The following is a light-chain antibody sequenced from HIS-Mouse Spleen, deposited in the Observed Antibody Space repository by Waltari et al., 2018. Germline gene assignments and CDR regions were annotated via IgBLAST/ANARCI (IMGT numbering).Light chain of an antibody. CDR3: QVWDSSSDHVV. V-gene: IGLV3-21*03. CDR1: NIGSKS. CDR2: EDS. Sequence: SYVLTQPPSVSVAPGKTARITCGGNNIGSKSVHWYQQKPGQAPVLVVYEDSDRPSGIPERFSGSNSGNTATLTISGVEVGDEADYYCQVWDSSSDHVVFGGGTKLTVL. J-gene: IGLJ2*01.